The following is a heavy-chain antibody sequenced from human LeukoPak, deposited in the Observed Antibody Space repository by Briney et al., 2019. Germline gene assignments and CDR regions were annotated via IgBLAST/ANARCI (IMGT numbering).Heavy chain of an antibody. V-gene: IGHV3-21*01. D-gene: IGHD6-13*01. J-gene: IGHJ4*02. CDR3: ARGGSWYYYNMWGLGYFDY. Sequence: GGSLRLSCAASGFTFSSYSMNWVRQAPGKGLEWVSSISSSSSYIYYADSVKGRFTISRDNAKNSLYLQMNSLRAEDTAVYYCARGGSWYYYNMWGLGYFDYWGQGTLVTVSS. CDR1: GFTFSSYS. CDR2: ISSSSSYI.